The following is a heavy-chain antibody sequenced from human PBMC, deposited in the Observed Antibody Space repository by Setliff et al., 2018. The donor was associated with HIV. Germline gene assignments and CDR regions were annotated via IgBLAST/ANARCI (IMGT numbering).Heavy chain of an antibody. D-gene: IGHD2-21*01. CDR2: ISGRGDVT. Sequence: GGSLRLSCAASGLTFSHFAMTWVRQAPGKGLEWLCTISGRGDVTYYADSVKGRFTISRDNSKNTFYLQMNSLRAEDTAVYYCAKGGHYSHFDYRGQGSQVTV. CDR1: GLTFSHFA. V-gene: IGHV3-23*01. J-gene: IGHJ4*02. CDR3: AKGGHYSHFDY.